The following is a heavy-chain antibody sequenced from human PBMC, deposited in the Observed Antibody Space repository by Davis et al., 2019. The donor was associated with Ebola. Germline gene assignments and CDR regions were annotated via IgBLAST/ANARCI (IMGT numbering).Heavy chain of an antibody. Sequence: SETLSLTCAVYGGSFRGYYWSWIRQSPGKGLEWIGEINHSGSTTYNPSLKSRVTISVDTSKNQFSLKLSSVTAADTAVYYCARGSENWNYVDYWGQGTLVTVSS. V-gene: IGHV4-34*01. CDR3: ARGSENWNYVDY. J-gene: IGHJ4*02. CDR1: GGSFRGYY. CDR2: INHSGST. D-gene: IGHD1-1*01.